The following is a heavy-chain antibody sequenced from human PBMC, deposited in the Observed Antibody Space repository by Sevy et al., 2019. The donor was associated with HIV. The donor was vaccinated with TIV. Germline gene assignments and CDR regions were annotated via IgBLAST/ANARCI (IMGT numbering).Heavy chain of an antibody. CDR1: GFTFSDYY. CDR2: ISSSGSTI. CDR3: ARDYAADYDILTGYSRIHAEKERGHYYMDV. D-gene: IGHD3-9*01. J-gene: IGHJ6*03. Sequence: GGSLRLSCAASGFTFSDYYMSWIRQAPGKGLEWVSYISSSGSTIYYADSVKGRFTISRDNAKNSLYLQMNSLRAEDTAVYYCARDYAADYDILTGYSRIHAEKERGHYYMDVWGKGTTVTVSS. V-gene: IGHV3-11*04.